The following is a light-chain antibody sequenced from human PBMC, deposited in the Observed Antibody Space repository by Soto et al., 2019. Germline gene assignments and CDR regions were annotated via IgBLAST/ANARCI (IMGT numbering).Light chain of an antibody. Sequence: QSVLTQSPSASASLGASVKLTCTLSSGHSSYAIAWHQQQPEKGPRYLMKLNSDGSHSKGDGIPDRFSGSSSGAKRYLTISSLQSEDEADYYCQTWGTGTVVFGGGTQLHVL. J-gene: IGLJ2*01. CDR1: SGHSSYA. CDR3: QTWGTGTVV. V-gene: IGLV4-69*01. CDR2: LNSDGSH.